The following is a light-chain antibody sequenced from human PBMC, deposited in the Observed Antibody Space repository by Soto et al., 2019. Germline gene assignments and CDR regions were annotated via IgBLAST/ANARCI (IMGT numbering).Light chain of an antibody. CDR1: QSVGSNY. Sequence: EIVLTQSPGTLSLSPGERATLSCRASQSVGSNYLAWCQQKPGQAPRLLMYGASSRATGIPDRFSGSGSGTDFTLTISRVEPEDFTVYYCQQYDNSPITFGQGTRLEIK. V-gene: IGKV3-20*01. CDR2: GAS. CDR3: QQYDNSPIT. J-gene: IGKJ5*01.